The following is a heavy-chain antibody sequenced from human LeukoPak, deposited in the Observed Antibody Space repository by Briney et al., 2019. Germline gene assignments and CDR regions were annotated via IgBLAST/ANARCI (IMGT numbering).Heavy chain of an antibody. CDR3: ARSNYDFWSGPYFDY. CDR2: IYYSGST. V-gene: IGHV4-59*08. Sequence: SETLSLTCTVSGGSISSYYRSWIRQPPGKGLEWIGYIYYSGSTNYNPSLKSRVTISVDTSKNQFSLKLSSVTAADTAVYYCARSNYDFWSGPYFDYWGQGTLVTVSS. CDR1: GGSISSYY. J-gene: IGHJ4*02. D-gene: IGHD3-3*01.